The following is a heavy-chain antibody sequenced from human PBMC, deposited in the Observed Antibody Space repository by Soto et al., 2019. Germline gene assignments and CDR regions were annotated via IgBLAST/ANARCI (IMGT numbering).Heavy chain of an antibody. CDR3: ARFLFQAEDGIRDTVPVSAFLLNRSSDL. D-gene: IGHD3-3*01. CDR2: IGWDEER. Sequence: MCVNWIRQPPVQALEWLARIGWDEERYYTTSLKTRLTISKDTSNNQVVLTMTNMDPVDTDTYYCARFLFQAEDGIRDTVPVSAFLLNRSSDL. CDR1: MC. J-gene: IGHJ2*01. V-gene: IGHV2-70*11.